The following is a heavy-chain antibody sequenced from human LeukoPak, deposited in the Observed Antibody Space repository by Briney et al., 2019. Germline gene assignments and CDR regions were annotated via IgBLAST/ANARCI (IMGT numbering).Heavy chain of an antibody. CDR2: ISGSGSST. D-gene: IGHD5/OR15-5a*01. CDR1: GFTFSSYA. CDR3: ARGVSGTGPDI. Sequence: GGSLRLSCAASGFTFSSYAMSWVRQARGKGLEGVSAISGSGSSTYYADSVKGRFTISRDNSKNTLYLQMNSLRAEDTAVYYCARGVSGTGPDIWGLGTMVTVSS. J-gene: IGHJ3*02. V-gene: IGHV3-23*01.